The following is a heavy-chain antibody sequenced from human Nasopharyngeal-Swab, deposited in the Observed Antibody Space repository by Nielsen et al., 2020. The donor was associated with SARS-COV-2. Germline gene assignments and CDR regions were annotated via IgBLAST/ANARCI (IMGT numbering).Heavy chain of an antibody. V-gene: IGHV3-9*01. D-gene: IGHD6-13*01. CDR1: GFTFDDYA. J-gene: IGHJ4*02. Sequence: SLKISCAASGFTFDDYAMHWVRQVPGKGLEWVSGISWNSGSIGYADSVKGRFTISRDNAKNSLYLQMNSLRAEDTALYYCAKVDSSSWYEGDYFDYWGQGTLVTVSS. CDR2: ISWNSGSI. CDR3: AKVDSSSWYEGDYFDY.